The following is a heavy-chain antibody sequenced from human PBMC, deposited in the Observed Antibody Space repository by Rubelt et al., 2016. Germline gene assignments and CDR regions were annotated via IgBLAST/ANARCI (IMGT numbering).Heavy chain of an antibody. CDR2: INHGGST. J-gene: IGHJ5*02. CDR3: ARGPSPHNWFDP. Sequence: QVQLRESGPGLVKPSETLSLTCTVAGGSITNYYGTWIRQPPGKGLEWIGEINHGGSTNYNPSLKSRVTISVDASQNQFSLKLRSVTAADTAVYYCARGPSPHNWFDPWGQGTLVTVSS. CDR1: GGSITNYY. V-gene: IGHV4-59*12.